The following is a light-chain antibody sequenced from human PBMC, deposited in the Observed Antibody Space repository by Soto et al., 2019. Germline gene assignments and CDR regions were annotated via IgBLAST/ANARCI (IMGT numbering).Light chain of an antibody. CDR3: QQSYSTFPA. Sequence: DIQMTQSPSSLSASVGDRVTITCRASQDISNYLSWYQHKPGKAPKVLIYAASSLQSGVASRFSGSGSGTDFTLTISSLQPEDFATYYCQQSYSTFPAFGQGTKVEIK. V-gene: IGKV1-39*01. CDR2: AAS. J-gene: IGKJ1*01. CDR1: QDISNY.